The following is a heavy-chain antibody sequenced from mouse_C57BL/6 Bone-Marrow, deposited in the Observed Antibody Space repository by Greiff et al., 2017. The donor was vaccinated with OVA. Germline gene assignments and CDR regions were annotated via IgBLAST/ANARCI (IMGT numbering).Heavy chain of an antibody. CDR2: IFPGSGST. V-gene: IGHV1-75*01. Sequence: VQVVESGPELVKPGASVKISCKASGYTFTDYYINWVKQRPGQGLEWIGWIFPGSGSTYYNEKVKGKATLTVDKSSSKAYMLLSSLTSEDSAVYFCARRDLGWFAYWGQGTLVTVSA. CDR3: ARRDLGWFAY. CDR1: GYTFTDYY. J-gene: IGHJ3*01. D-gene: IGHD4-1*01.